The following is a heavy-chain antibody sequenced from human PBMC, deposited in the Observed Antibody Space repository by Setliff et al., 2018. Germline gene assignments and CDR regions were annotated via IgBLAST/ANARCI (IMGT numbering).Heavy chain of an antibody. CDR3: FRVGREYGESGGHCAFRN. J-gene: IGHJ1*01. V-gene: IGHV4-4*07. CDR2: IYSDGRS. D-gene: IGHD4-17*01. Sequence: PSETLSLTCNVYGASVINYYWNWIRQSAGEGLEWLGRIYSDGRSSYNPSPKSRISISLDASKNEIFLKMSSLAAADTARYYCFRVGREYGESGGHCAFRNWGQGKMVTVSS. CDR1: GASVINYY.